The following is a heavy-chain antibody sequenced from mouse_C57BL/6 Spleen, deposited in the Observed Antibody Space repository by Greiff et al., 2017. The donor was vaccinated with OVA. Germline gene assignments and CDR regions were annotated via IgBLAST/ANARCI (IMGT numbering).Heavy chain of an antibody. CDR2: INPSSGYT. CDR3: AREGIYDYDGFDY. J-gene: IGHJ2*01. Sequence: QVQLQQSGADLAKPGASVKLSCKASGYTFTSYWMHWVKQRPGQGLEWIGNINPSSGYTKYNQKFKDKATLTADKSSSTAYMQLSSLTYEDSAVYYCAREGIYDYDGFDYWGQGTTVTVSA. V-gene: IGHV1-7*01. D-gene: IGHD2-4*01. CDR1: GYTFTSYW.